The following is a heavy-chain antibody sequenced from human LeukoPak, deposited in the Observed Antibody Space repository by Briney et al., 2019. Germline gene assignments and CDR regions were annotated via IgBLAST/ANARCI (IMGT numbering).Heavy chain of an antibody. CDR2: IYTSGST. V-gene: IGHV4-61*02. D-gene: IGHD3-10*01. CDR1: GGSISSGSYY. J-gene: IGHJ4*02. CDR3: AGWHNYYGSGSYYQGFDY. Sequence: SETLSLTCTVSGGSISSGSYYWSWIRQPAGKGLVWIGRIYTSGSTNYNPSLKSRVTISVDTSKTQFSLKLSSVTAADTAVYYCAGWHNYYGSGSYYQGFDYWGQGTLVTVSS.